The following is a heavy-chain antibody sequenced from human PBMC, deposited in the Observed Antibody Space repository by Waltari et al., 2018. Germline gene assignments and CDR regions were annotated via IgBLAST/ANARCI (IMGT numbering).Heavy chain of an antibody. CDR2: IYYSGST. D-gene: IGHD2-15*01. Sequence: QVQLQESGPGLVKPSETLSLTCTVSGGSISSYYWSWIRQPPGKGLEWIGYIYYSGSTNYNPSLKSRVTISVDTSKSQFSLKLSSVTAADTAVYYCAREVVVVAPTRWFDPWGQGTLVTVSS. CDR1: GGSISSYY. V-gene: IGHV4-59*01. CDR3: AREVVVVAPTRWFDP. J-gene: IGHJ5*02.